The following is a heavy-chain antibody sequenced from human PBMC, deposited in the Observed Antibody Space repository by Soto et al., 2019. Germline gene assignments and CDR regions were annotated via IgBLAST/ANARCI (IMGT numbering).Heavy chain of an antibody. CDR2: MNPNSGNT. Sequence: QVQLVQSGAEVKKPGASVKVSCKASGYTFTSYDINWVRQATGQGLEWMGWMNPNSGNTGYAQKFQGRVTMTRNTXIXTXFMELSSMRSEDTAVYYCARGGRYKWFGVYYYGMDVWGQGTTVTVSS. D-gene: IGHD3-10*01. J-gene: IGHJ6*02. V-gene: IGHV1-8*01. CDR1: GYTFTSYD. CDR3: ARGGRYKWFGVYYYGMDV.